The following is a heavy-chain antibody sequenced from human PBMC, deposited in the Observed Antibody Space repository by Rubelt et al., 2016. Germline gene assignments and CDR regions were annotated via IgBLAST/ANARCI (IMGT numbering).Heavy chain of an antibody. D-gene: IGHD1-14*01. Sequence: QVQLRESGPGLVKPSETLSLTCSVSGGSVSTGSYFWNWIRQPPGKGLEWIGYFYSGSTNYKPSLKSRVTISVDTSKNRFTVNLRSVTAADTAVYYCARDRGRTRFDSWGQGILVTVSS. CDR1: GGSVSTGSYF. V-gene: IGHV4-61*01. CDR3: ARDRGRTRFDS. J-gene: IGHJ4*02. CDR2: FYSGST.